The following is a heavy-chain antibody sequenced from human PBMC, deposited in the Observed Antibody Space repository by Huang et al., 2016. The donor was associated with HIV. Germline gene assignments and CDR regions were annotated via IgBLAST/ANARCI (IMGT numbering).Heavy chain of an antibody. J-gene: IGHJ6*03. CDR1: GYTFSNYW. D-gene: IGHD1-26*01. V-gene: IGHV5-51*03. Sequence: EVQLVQSGVEVKKPGESLKISCRASGYTFSNYWIAWVRQMPGKGLEWMGSSLGVDSDTRYSPSFQGQVTISADKSMNTAYLQWRSLKASDSAIDYCARRLSGAYYYMDVWGKGTSVTVSS. CDR2: SLGVDSDT. CDR3: ARRLSGAYYYMDV.